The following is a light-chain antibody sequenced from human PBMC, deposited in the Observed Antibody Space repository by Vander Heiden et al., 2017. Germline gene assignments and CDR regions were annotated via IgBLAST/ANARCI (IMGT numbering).Light chain of an antibody. V-gene: IGLV2-14*01. CDR3: TSHTGGATLPL. CDR2: AVS. Sequence: QSALTQPASVSGSPGQSITISCTGTYNDVGGYKYVAWYRQYPGKAPQLLIRAVSARPSGVSPRFSGFRSGTTASLTISGLRAEDEADYYCTSHTGGATLPLFGTGTKVT. J-gene: IGLJ1*01. CDR1: YNDVGGYKY.